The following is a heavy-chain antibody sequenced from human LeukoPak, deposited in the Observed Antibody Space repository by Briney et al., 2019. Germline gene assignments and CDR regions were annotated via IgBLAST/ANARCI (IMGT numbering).Heavy chain of an antibody. J-gene: IGHJ4*02. V-gene: IGHV3-30*19. Sequence: PGRSLRLSCAESGFTFSSYSMHLVRQAPGKGLEWVAVISYDGSHKYYADSVKGRFTISRDNSKNTVYLQMSTLRPEDTAIFYCARDLNRLADNGGDDLDYWGQGTLVTVSS. CDR1: GFTFSSYS. CDR2: ISYDGSHK. CDR3: ARDLNRLADNGGDDLDY. D-gene: IGHD2-21*02.